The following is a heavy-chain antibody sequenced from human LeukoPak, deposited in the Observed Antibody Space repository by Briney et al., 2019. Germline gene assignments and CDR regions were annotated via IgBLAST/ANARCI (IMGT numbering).Heavy chain of an antibody. V-gene: IGHV3-48*03. CDR1: GGTLSTYG. J-gene: IGHJ4*01. Sequence: PGGSLRLSCTIFGGTLSTYGFNWVRQAPGKRPEWISYMSRTADRIDHADSVKGRFTMSRDNAKNSVYLQMNSLRVDDTAIYYCATRLPFTGYKNWGQGTLVTVSS. D-gene: IGHD5-24*01. CDR3: ATRLPFTGYKN. CDR2: MSRTADRI.